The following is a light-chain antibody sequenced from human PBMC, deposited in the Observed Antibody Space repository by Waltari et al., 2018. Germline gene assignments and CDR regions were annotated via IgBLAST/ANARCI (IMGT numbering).Light chain of an antibody. CDR2: DAS. J-gene: IGKJ5*01. CDR1: QSVSIN. CDR3: QQYNDWQLNT. V-gene: IGKV3-15*01. Sequence: ELLMTQSPATLSVFPGERATLSCRASQSVSINLVWYHQTPGQAPRLLIYDASTRATGIPARLSGRGSGTEFTLTSSSLQSEDFANYYGQQYNDWQLNTVDRGTRLGIK.